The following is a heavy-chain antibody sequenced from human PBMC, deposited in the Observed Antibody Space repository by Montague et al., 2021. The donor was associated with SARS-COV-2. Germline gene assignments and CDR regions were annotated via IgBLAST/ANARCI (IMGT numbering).Heavy chain of an antibody. Sequence: SKTLSLTCSVSGGSINNYFWGWIRQSPGKGLEWVGYMHSTGSTAYNPSLKSRVIISVDTSKTRISLKLSSVSAADTALYYCARAVVGAKTAAIESWGQGTLVTVSS. V-gene: IGHV4-59*01. J-gene: IGHJ4*02. D-gene: IGHD2-15*01. CDR3: ARAVVGAKTAAIES. CDR2: MHSTGST. CDR1: GGSINNYF.